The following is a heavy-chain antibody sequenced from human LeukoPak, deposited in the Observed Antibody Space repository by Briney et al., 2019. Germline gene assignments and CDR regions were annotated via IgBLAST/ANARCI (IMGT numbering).Heavy chain of an antibody. J-gene: IGHJ6*03. D-gene: IGHD6-25*01. CDR1: GYTFTSYG. V-gene: IGHV1-18*01. CDR2: ISAYNGNT. CDR3: ARLSGPYYYYYYMDV. Sequence: ASAKVSCKASGYTFTSYGISGVRQAPGQGPEGMGWISAYNGNTNYAQKLQGRVTMTTDTSTTTAYMELRSLRSDDTAVYYCARLSGPYYYYYYMDVWGKGTTVTVSS.